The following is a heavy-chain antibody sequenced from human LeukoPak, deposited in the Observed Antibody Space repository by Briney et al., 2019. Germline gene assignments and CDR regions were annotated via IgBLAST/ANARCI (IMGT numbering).Heavy chain of an antibody. CDR3: AREGIHDYGDYVSYYGMDV. D-gene: IGHD4-17*01. CDR1: GYTFTGYH. J-gene: IGHJ6*02. V-gene: IGHV1-2*02. CDR2: INPNSGGT. Sequence: GASVKVSCKASGYTFTGYHMHWVRQAPGQGLEWMGWINPNSGGTNYAQKFQGRVTMTRDTSISTAYMELSRLRSDDTAVYYCAREGIHDYGDYVSYYGMDVWGQGTTVTVSS.